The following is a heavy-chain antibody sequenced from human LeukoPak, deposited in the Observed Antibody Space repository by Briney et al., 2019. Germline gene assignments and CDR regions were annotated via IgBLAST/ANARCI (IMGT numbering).Heavy chain of an antibody. CDR2: ISYDGSNK. J-gene: IGHJ4*02. CDR1: GFTFSSYA. D-gene: IGHD6-6*01. CDR3: ARHLQIYSSYLFFDY. V-gene: IGHV3-30-3*01. Sequence: PGGSLRLSCAASGFTFSSYAMHWVRQAPGKGLEWVAVISYDGSNKYYADSVKGRFTTSRDNAKNSLYLQMNSPRAEDTAVYYCARHLQIYSSYLFFDYWGQGTLVTVSS.